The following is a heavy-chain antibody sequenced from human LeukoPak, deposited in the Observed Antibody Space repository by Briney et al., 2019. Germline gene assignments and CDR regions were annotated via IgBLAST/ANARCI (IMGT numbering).Heavy chain of an antibody. D-gene: IGHD6-13*01. CDR2: IYYSGST. CDR1: GGSISSSSYY. Sequence: SETLSLTCTVSGGSISSSSYYWGWIRQPPGKGLEWIGSIYYSGSTYYNPSLKSRVTISVDTSKNQFSLKLSSVTAADTAVYYCARCIAAAEIGWGQGTLVTVSS. V-gene: IGHV4-39*07. CDR3: ARCIAAAEIG. J-gene: IGHJ4*02.